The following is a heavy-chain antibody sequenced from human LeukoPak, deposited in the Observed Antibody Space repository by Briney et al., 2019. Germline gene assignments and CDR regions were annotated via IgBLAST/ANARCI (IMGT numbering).Heavy chain of an antibody. CDR2: IKQDGSEK. J-gene: IGHJ4*02. CDR3: ARFDDGDLDY. D-gene: IGHD4-17*01. CDR1: GFTFSSYA. V-gene: IGHV3-7*01. Sequence: PGGSLRLSCAASGFTFSSYAMSWVRQAPGKGLEWVANIKQDGSEKYYVDSVKGRFTISRDNAKNSLYLQMNSLRAEDTAVYYCARFDDGDLDYWGQGTLVTVSS.